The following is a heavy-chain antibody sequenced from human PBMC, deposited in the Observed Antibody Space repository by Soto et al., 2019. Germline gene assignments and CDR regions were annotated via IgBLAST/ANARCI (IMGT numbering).Heavy chain of an antibody. CDR1: GYTFTSYA. Sequence: QVQLVQSGAEVKKPGASVKVSCKASGYTFTSYAMHWVRQAPGQRLEWMGWINAGNGDTKFSQKFQGRVTITRDTSASTAYLELSSLGSADTAVYYRARVGSSNSGYYFDYWGPGTLVTVSS. CDR2: INAGNGDT. V-gene: IGHV1-3*01. J-gene: IGHJ4*02. D-gene: IGHD6-13*01. CDR3: ARVGSSNSGYYFDY.